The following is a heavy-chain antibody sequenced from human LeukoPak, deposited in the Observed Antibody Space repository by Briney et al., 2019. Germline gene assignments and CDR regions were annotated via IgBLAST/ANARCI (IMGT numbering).Heavy chain of an antibody. CDR1: GFIVSSNY. D-gene: IGHD3-3*01. J-gene: IGHJ4*02. CDR3: ARVGITLFGVVIF. CDR2: LYSGGNT. Sequence: GGSLRLSCAASGFIVSSNYMSWVRQAPGKGLEWVSILYSGGNTYYADSVKGRFIISRDNSNNTLYLQMNSLRTEDTAVYYCARVGITLFGVVIFWGQGTLVTVSS. V-gene: IGHV3-53*01.